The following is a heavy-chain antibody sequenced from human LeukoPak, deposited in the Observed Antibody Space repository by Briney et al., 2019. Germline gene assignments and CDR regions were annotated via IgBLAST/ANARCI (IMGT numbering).Heavy chain of an antibody. Sequence: GGSLRLSCAGSGFRIGDFTMSWVRQAPGKGLEWVSAISGSGGSTYYADSVKGRFTISRDNSKNTLYLQMNSLRAEDTAVYYCAKDRGRDSSGPYDAFDIWGQGTMVTVSS. CDR3: AKDRGRDSSGPYDAFDI. CDR2: ISGSGGST. D-gene: IGHD3-22*01. CDR1: GFRIGDFT. J-gene: IGHJ3*02. V-gene: IGHV3-23*01.